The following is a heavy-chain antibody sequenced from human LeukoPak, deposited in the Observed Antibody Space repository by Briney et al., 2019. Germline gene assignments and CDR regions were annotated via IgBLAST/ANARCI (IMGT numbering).Heavy chain of an antibody. D-gene: IGHD2-15*01. J-gene: IGHJ3*02. CDR2: INPNSGGT. Sequence: GASVKVSCKASGYTFTGYYMHWVRQAPGQGLEWMGWINPNSGGTNYAQKFQGRVTMTRDTSISTAYMELSRLRSDDTAVYYCARVGPATENAFDIWGQGTMVTVSS. V-gene: IGHV1-2*02. CDR1: GYTFTGYY. CDR3: ARVGPATENAFDI.